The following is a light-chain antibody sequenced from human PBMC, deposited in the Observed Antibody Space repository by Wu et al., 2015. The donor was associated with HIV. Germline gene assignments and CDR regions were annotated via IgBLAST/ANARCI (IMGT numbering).Light chain of an antibody. V-gene: IGKV3-20*01. CDR1: QSVRNNY. Sequence: EIVLTQSPGTLSLSPGESATLSCRASQSVRNNYVAWYQQKPGQAPRLLIYAASYRVAIADRHSGSGSGTDFTLTISRLEPGDSAVYYCHQYGRSTRGPFGQGDQGGNQT. CDR2: AAS. J-gene: IGKJ1*01. CDR3: HQYGRSTRGP.